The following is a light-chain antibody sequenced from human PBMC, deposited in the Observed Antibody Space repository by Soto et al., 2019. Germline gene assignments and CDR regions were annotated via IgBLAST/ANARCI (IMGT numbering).Light chain of an antibody. CDR2: GAS. CDR1: QSISSSY. V-gene: IGKV3-20*01. Sequence: EIVLTQSPSTLSLSPGEGATLSCRASQSISSSYLAWYQQKRGQAPRLLIHGASNRATGIPDRLSGSGSGTDFTLTISSLEPEDFAVYYCQQYGSSPRTFGQGTKVDIK. CDR3: QQYGSSPRT. J-gene: IGKJ1*01.